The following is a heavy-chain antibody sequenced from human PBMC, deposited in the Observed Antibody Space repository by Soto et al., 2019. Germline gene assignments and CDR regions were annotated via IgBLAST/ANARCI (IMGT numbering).Heavy chain of an antibody. CDR2: IIPIFGTA. Sequence: QVQLVQSGAEVKKPGSSVKVSCKASGGTFSSYAISWVRQAPGQGLEWMGGIIPIFGTANYAQKFQGRVTITPDESTSTAYIDLSSLRSEDTAVYYCARDVQPYDYFWGRPFDYWRQGTLVTVSS. V-gene: IGHV1-69*05. J-gene: IGHJ4*02. D-gene: IGHD3-16*01. CDR3: ARDVQPYDYFWGRPFDY. CDR1: GGTFSSYA.